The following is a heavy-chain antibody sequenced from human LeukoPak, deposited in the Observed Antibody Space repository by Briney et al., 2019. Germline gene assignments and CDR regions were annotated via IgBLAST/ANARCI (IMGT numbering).Heavy chain of an antibody. Sequence: PGGSLRVSCAASGFTFSSYAMSWVRQAPGKGLEWVSAISGSGGSTYYADSMKGRFTISRDNSKNTLYLQMNSLRAEDTAVYYCAKQPHDYDFWSGYYPFDYWGQGTLVTVSS. CDR2: ISGSGGST. CDR3: AKQPHDYDFWSGYYPFDY. J-gene: IGHJ4*02. D-gene: IGHD3-3*01. V-gene: IGHV3-23*01. CDR1: GFTFSSYA.